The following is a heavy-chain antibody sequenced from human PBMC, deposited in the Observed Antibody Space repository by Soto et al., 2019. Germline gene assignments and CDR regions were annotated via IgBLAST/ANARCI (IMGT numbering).Heavy chain of an antibody. J-gene: IGHJ4*02. CDR1: GFSLSNTGAG. CDR3: AKDVSDF. Sequence: QITLRESGPTLVQPTQTLTLTCTFSGFSLSNTGAGVAWIRQPPGKALEWLALLYWDGDKRYTPSLKNRLSIPKDSSKNQVFLTMTNMDPTDTATYYCAKDVSDFWGQGTLVTVSS. CDR2: LYWDGDK. V-gene: IGHV2-5*02.